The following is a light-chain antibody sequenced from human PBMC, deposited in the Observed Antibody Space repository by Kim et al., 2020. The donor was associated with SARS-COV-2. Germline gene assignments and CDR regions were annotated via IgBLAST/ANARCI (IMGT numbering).Light chain of an antibody. Sequence: DIQMTQSPSSLSASIGDRVTITCRASQPINNYLNWFQRKPGKAPKLLIYLASTLQNGVPSRFSCTGSGPNFTLNISSLQPVYFATYYCQQSYRPSGVAFRQGTKLEI. CDR1: QPINNY. J-gene: IGKJ2*01. CDR2: LAS. V-gene: IGKV1-39*01. CDR3: QQSYRPSGVA.